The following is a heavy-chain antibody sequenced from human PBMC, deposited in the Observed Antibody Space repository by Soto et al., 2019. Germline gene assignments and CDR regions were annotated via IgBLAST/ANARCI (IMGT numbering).Heavy chain of an antibody. CDR2: IYYSGST. V-gene: IGHV4-59*01. Sequence: SETLSLTCTVAGGSISSYYWSWIRQPPGKGLEWIGYIYYSGSTNYNPSLNSRVTISVDTYKNQFSLQLSSVPAADPAVYYCARMVSIAAAGTRWFDPWGQGTLVTVS. CDR3: ARMVSIAAAGTRWFDP. CDR1: GGSISSYY. J-gene: IGHJ5*02. D-gene: IGHD6-13*01.